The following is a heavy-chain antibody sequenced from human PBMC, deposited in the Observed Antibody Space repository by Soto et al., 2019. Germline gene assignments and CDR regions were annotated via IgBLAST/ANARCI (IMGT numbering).Heavy chain of an antibody. Sequence: SGPTLVNPTHTLTLTFTFSVFSLTISLVGVELVRQPPGKALEWLALIYSNDDKRYSPSVKSRLTITKDTSKNRVVLTMTNMEPVDTATYYCGNRIDDGRNYIWGKGKMVSVSS. J-gene: IGHJ3*02. V-gene: IGHV2-5*01. CDR1: VFSLTISLVG. CDR3: GNRIDDGRNYI. CDR2: IYSNDDK. D-gene: IGHD4-17*01.